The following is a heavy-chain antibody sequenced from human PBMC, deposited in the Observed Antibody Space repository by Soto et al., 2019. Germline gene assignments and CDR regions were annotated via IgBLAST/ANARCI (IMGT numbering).Heavy chain of an antibody. CDR2: IIPLFGTT. D-gene: IGHD1-26*01. J-gene: IGHJ5*02. CDR1: GGTFRTYP. CDR3: ARGVRGSHLSSGWFDP. V-gene: IGHV1-69*13. Sequence: SVKVSCKASGGTFRTYPINWVRQAPGQGLEWMGGIIPLFGTTNYAQKFKGRATITADESTSTAYMELSSLRAEDTAVYYCARGVRGSHLSSGWFDPWGQGTLVTVSS.